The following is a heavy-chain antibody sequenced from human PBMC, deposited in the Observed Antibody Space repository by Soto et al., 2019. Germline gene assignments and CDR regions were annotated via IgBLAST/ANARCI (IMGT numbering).Heavy chain of an antibody. CDR3: AKMIVVVPAATSSYFDY. D-gene: IGHD2-2*01. CDR2: ISGSGGST. CDR1: GFTFSSYA. V-gene: IGHV3-23*01. Sequence: GGSLRLSCVASGFTFSSYAMSWVRQAPGKGLEWVSAISGSGGSTYYADSVKGRFTISRDNSKNTLYLQMNSLRAEDTAVYYCAKMIVVVPAATSSYFDYWGQGTLVTVSS. J-gene: IGHJ4*02.